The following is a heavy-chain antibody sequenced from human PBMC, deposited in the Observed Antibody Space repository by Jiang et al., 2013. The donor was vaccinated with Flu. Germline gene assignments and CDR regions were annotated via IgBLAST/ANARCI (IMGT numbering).Heavy chain of an antibody. Sequence: TLTCTFSGFSLSTSGMCVSWIRQPPGKALEWLARIDWDDDKYYSTSLKTRLTISKDTSKNQVVLTMTNMDPVDTATYYCAHRYGGYFDYWGQGTLVTVSS. CDR2: IDWDDDK. CDR3: AHRYGGYFDY. CDR1: GFSLSTSGMC. J-gene: IGHJ4*02. D-gene: IGHD4-17*01. V-gene: IGHV2-70*12.